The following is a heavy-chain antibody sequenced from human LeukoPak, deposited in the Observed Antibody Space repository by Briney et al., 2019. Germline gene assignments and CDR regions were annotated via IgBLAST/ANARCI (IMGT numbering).Heavy chain of an antibody. Sequence: GGSLRLSCAASGFTFSSYSMNWVRQAPGKGLEWVSSISSSSYIYYADSVKGRFTISRDNAENSLYLQLNSLRVEDTALYYCATAWELRDFWGQGTLVTVSS. CDR1: GFTFSSYS. J-gene: IGHJ4*02. D-gene: IGHD4-23*01. V-gene: IGHV3-21*01. CDR3: ATAWELRDF. CDR2: ISSSSYI.